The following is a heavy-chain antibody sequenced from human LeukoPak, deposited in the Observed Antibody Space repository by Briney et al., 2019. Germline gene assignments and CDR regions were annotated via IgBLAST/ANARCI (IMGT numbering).Heavy chain of an antibody. CDR3: AELGITMIGGV. CDR2: ISSSGSTI. D-gene: IGHD3-10*02. V-gene: IGHV3-48*03. J-gene: IGHJ6*04. Sequence: PGGSLRLCCAASGFTFSSYEMNWVRQAPGKGLEWVSYISSSGSTIYYADSVKGRFTISRDNAKNSLYLQMNSLRAEDTAVYSCAELGITMIGGVWGKGTTVTISS. CDR1: GFTFSSYE.